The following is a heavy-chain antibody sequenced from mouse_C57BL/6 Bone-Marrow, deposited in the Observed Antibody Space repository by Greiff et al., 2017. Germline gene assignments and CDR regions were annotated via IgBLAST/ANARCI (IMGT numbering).Heavy chain of an antibody. J-gene: IGHJ2*01. CDR3: ARSGGYYYGLFDY. CDR2: IYPRSGNT. Sequence: QVQLQQSGAELARPGASVKLSCKASGYTFTSYGISWVKQRTGQGLEWIGEIYPRSGNTYYNEKFKSKATLTADKSSSTAYMELRSLTSEDSAVYFCARSGGYYYGLFDYWGQGTTLTVSS. D-gene: IGHD1-1*01. V-gene: IGHV1-81*01. CDR1: GYTFTSYG.